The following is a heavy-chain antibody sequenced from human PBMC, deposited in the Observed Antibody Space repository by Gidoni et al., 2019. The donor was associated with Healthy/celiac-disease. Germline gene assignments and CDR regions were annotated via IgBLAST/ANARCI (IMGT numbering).Heavy chain of an antibody. V-gene: IGHV3-30-3*01. Sequence: QVQLVESGGGVVQPGRSLRLSCAASGFTFRSYAMHWVRQAPGKGLEWVAVISYDGSNKYYADSVKGRFTISRDNSKSTLYLQMNSLRAEDTAVYYCARDLGRVTTSKSLDYWGQGTLVTVSS. J-gene: IGHJ4*02. CDR2: ISYDGSNK. CDR1: GFTFRSYA. CDR3: ARDLGRVTTSKSLDY. D-gene: IGHD4-17*01.